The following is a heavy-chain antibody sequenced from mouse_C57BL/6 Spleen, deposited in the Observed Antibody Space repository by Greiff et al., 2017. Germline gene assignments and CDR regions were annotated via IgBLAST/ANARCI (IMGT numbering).Heavy chain of an antibody. CDR2: ISYDGSN. D-gene: IGHD1-1*01. J-gene: IGHJ2*01. V-gene: IGHV3-6*01. Sequence: EVQRVESGPGLVKPSQSLSLTCSVTGYSITSGYYWNWIRQFPGNKLEWMGYISYDGSNNYNPSLKNRISITRDTSKNQFFLKLNSVTTEDTATYYCARETTVVATNYFDYWGQGTTLTVSS. CDR1: GYSITSGYY. CDR3: ARETTVVATNYFDY.